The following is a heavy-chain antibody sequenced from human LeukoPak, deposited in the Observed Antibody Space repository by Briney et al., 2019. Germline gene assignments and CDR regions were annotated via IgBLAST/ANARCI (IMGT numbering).Heavy chain of an antibody. J-gene: IGHJ4*02. D-gene: IGHD5-18*01. CDR2: IYSGGST. V-gene: IGHV3-53*01. CDR3: ARVGYSYGPLSY. CDR1: GFTVSSNY. Sequence: GGSLRLSCAASGFTVSSNYMSWVARPPGKGLEGVSVIYSGGSTYYADSVKGRFTISRDNSKNTLYLQMNSLRAEDTAVYYCARVGYSYGPLSYWGQGTLVAVSS.